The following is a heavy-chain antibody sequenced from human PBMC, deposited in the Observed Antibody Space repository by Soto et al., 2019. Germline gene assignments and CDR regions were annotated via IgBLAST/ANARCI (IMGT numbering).Heavy chain of an antibody. CDR2: IIPIFGTA. CDR1: GSTISGYA. Sequence: GASVKLSCKASGSTISGYAIRWVRQAPGQGLEWMGGIIPIFGTANYAQKFQGRVTITADESTSTAYMELRSLRSEDTDVYYCARDSGPNWKYVGVWVHPWG. CDR3: ARDSGPNWKYVGVWVHP. V-gene: IGHV1-69*13. J-gene: IGHJ5*02. D-gene: IGHD1-7*01.